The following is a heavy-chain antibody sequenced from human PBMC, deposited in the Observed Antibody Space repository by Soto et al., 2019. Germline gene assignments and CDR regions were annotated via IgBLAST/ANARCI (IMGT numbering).Heavy chain of an antibody. V-gene: IGHV1-24*01. CDR3: ATGPYYDFWSGYSLDY. CDR2: FDPEDGET. CDR1: GFPFTSYG. J-gene: IGHJ4*02. Sequence: GASVKVSFKASGFPFTSYGFSWVRQAPGKGLEWMGGFDPEDGETIYAQKFQGRVTMTEDTSTDTAYMELSSLRSEDTAVYYCATGPYYDFWSGYSLDYWGQGTLVTVSS. D-gene: IGHD3-3*01.